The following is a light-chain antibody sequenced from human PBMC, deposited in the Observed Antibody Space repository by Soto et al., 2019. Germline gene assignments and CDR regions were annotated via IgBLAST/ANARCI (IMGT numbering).Light chain of an antibody. J-gene: IGKJ1*01. V-gene: IGKV1-5*01. CDR3: QQYDYSRT. CDR1: QNIDTS. Sequence: DIPLTQSPSTLSASVGDSVTITCRASQNIDTSLAWYQHKPGKAPKLLMFDVSNLESGVPSRFSGSGSGTEFTLTISSVHSDDFATYYCQQYDYSRTFGQGTKVDIK. CDR2: DVS.